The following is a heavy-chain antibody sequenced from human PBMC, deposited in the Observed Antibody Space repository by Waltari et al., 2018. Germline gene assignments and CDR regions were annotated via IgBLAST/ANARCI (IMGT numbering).Heavy chain of an antibody. CDR3: SRQVLGYCTSAACRRLES. Sequence: QVQLQESGPGLVKPSETLSLTCDVSGYSIHSGYYWGWIRQSPGKGLEWIATLQHAGDTFYNPSLKSRVTISMDTSKNQFSLKLNSVTAADTAVYFCSRQVLGYCTSAACRRLESWGQGTLVTVSS. CDR1: GYSIHSGYY. J-gene: IGHJ4*02. V-gene: IGHV4-38-2*01. CDR2: LQHAGDT. D-gene: IGHD2-2*03.